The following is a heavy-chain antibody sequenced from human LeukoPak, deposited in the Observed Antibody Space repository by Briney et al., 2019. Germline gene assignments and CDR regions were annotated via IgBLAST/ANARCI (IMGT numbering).Heavy chain of an antibody. J-gene: IGHJ6*04. D-gene: IGHD3-10*02. CDR1: GFTFDDYG. CDR3: AELGITMIGGV. CDR2: ISWNSGAI. V-gene: IGHV3-9*01. Sequence: GRSLRLSCAASGFTFDDYGMHWVRQAPGKGLEWVSGISWNSGAIDYADSVKGRFTISRGNAKNSLYLQMNSLRAEDTAVYYCAELGITMIGGVWGKGTTVTISS.